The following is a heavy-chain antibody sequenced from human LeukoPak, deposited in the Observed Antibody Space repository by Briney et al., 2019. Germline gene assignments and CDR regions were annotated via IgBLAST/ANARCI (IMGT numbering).Heavy chain of an antibody. V-gene: IGHV1-69*13. J-gene: IGHJ5*02. CDR2: IIPIFGTA. D-gene: IGHD1-20*01. Sequence: SVKVSCKASGGTFSSYAISWVRQAPGQGLEWMGGIIPIFGTANYAQKFQGRVTITADESTSTAYMELSSLRSEDTAVYYCARAINWNDVANWFDPWGQGTLVTVSS. CDR3: ARAINWNDVANWFDP. CDR1: GGTFSSYA.